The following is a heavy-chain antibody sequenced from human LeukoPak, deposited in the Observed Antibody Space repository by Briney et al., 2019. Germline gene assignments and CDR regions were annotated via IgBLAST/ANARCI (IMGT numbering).Heavy chain of an antibody. J-gene: IGHJ3*01. V-gene: IGHV3-23*01. Sequence: GGSLRLSCAASGFTFSSYAMSWVRQAPGKGLEWVSAISRSGGSTYYADSVKGRFTISRDNAKSSLFLQMNSLRAEDTAIYYCAQIVDTAENRDAFDFWGQGTMVTVSS. D-gene: IGHD5-18*01. CDR1: GFTFSSYA. CDR3: AQIVDTAENRDAFDF. CDR2: ISRSGGST.